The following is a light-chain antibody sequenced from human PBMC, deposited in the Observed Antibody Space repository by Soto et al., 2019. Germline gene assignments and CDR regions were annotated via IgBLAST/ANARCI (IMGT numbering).Light chain of an antibody. Sequence: NFMLTQPHSVSESPGKTVTISCTRSSGSIASNYVQWYQQRPGSAPTPVIYEDNERPSGVPDRFSGSIDSSSNSASLTISGLKTDDEADYYWQSYHSGNVVFGGGTQLTVL. V-gene: IGLV6-57*04. CDR1: SGSIASNY. CDR2: EDN. J-gene: IGLJ2*01. CDR3: QSYHSGNVV.